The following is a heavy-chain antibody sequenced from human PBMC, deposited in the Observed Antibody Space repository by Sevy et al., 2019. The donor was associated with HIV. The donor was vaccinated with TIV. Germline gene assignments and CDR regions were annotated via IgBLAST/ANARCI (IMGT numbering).Heavy chain of an antibody. CDR1: GFTFSNFA. CDR3: ATDDRDNSGYHFTY. J-gene: IGHJ4*02. D-gene: IGHD3-22*01. CDR2: TSYDGSSN. Sequence: GGSLRLSCAASGFTFSNFAMHWVRQAPGKGLEWVAITSYDGSSNYYADSVKGRFTISRDNSKHTLYLQMNGLTVEDTAVYYCATDDRDNSGYHFTYWGQGTLVTVSS. V-gene: IGHV3-30-3*01.